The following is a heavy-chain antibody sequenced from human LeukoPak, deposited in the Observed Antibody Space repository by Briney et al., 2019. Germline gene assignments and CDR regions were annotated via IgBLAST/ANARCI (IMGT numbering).Heavy chain of an antibody. CDR2: ISYDGSTK. V-gene: IGHV3-30*18. J-gene: IGHJ3*02. CDR1: GFTVSSNY. D-gene: IGHD4-17*01. CDR3: AKNKPVYGDLDAFDI. Sequence: GGSLRLSCAASGFTVSSNYMSWVRQAPGKGLEWVAVISYDGSTKYYADSVKGRFTISRDNSKNTLYLQMNSLRAEDTAVYYCAKNKPVYGDLDAFDIWGQGTMVTVSS.